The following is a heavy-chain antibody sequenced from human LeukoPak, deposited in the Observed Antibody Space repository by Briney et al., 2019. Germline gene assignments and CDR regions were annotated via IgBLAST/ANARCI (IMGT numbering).Heavy chain of an antibody. V-gene: IGHV3-33*08. CDR2: IWYDGSNK. Sequence: PGGSLRLSCAASGFTFSDHHMDWVRQAPGKGLEWVAVIWYDGSNKYYADSVKGRFTISRDNSKNTLYLQMNSLRAEDTAAYYCARDTRSRDYFDYWGQGTLVTVSS. CDR3: ARDTRSRDYFDY. J-gene: IGHJ4*02. D-gene: IGHD3-10*01. CDR1: GFTFSDHH.